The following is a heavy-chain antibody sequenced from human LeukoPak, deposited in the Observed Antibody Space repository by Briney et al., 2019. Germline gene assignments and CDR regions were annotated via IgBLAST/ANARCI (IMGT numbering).Heavy chain of an antibody. Sequence: GGSLRLSCAASGFTFSSYSMNWVRQAPGKGVEWGSYISCSSSTIYYADSVKCRFTISRDNAKNSLYLQMNSLRAEDTAVYYCARDVDVVVPAAHDYWGQGTLVTVSS. J-gene: IGHJ4*02. D-gene: IGHD2-2*01. CDR3: ARDVDVVVPAAHDY. CDR1: GFTFSSYS. CDR2: ISCSSSTI. V-gene: IGHV3-48*01.